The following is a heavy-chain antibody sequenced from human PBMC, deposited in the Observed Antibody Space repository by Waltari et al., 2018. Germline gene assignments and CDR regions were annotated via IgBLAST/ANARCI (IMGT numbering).Heavy chain of an antibody. CDR2: ISSSSSYI. V-gene: IGHV3-21*01. D-gene: IGHD6-13*01. J-gene: IGHJ4*02. Sequence: EVQLVESGGGLVKPGGSLRLSCAASGFTFSSYSMNWVRQAPGKGLEWVSSISSSSSYIYYADSVKGRFTISRDNAKNSLYLQMNSLRAEDTAVYYCARAWGGIAAAGGYWGQGTLVTVSS. CDR1: GFTFSSYS. CDR3: ARAWGGIAAAGGY.